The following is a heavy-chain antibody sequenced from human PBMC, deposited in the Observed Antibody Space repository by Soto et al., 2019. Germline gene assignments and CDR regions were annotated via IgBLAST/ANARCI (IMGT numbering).Heavy chain of an antibody. CDR3: ARGIAARPLGY. CDR2: IYHSGST. J-gene: IGHJ4*02. CDR1: GGSISSGGYS. Sequence: QLQLQESGSGLVKPSQTLSLTCAVSGGSISSGGYSWSWIRQPPGKGLEWIGYIYHSGSTYYNPSLKSRVTISVDRSKNQFSLKLSYVTAADTAVYYCARGIAARPLGYWGQGTLVTVSS. D-gene: IGHD6-6*01. V-gene: IGHV4-30-2*01.